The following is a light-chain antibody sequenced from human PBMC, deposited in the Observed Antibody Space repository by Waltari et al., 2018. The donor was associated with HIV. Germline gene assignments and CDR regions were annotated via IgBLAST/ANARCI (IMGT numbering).Light chain of an antibody. CDR2: GVS. Sequence: EIVLTQSPGTLSLSPGESATLSCRDSRNIGGSYLGWHQQKPGQAPRLLVYGVSNRATGIPDRFRSSGSGTDFTLTIYRLEPEDSAVYYCQQYGASPRTFGQGTRLDI. V-gene: IGKV3-20*01. CDR1: RNIGGSY. CDR3: QQYGASPRT. J-gene: IGKJ5*01.